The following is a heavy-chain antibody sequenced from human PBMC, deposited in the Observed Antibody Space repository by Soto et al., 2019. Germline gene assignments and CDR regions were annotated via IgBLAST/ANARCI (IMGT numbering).Heavy chain of an antibody. CDR2: ISGSGDGT. CDR1: GFTFSSYA. Sequence: EVQLLESGGGLVQPGGSLRLSCAASGFTFSSYAISWVRQAPGKGLEWVSAISGSGDGTYYADSVKGRFTISRDNSKNTLYLKMNSLGAEDTAVYYCAKEPRMVGASYCDYWGQGTLVTVSS. V-gene: IGHV3-23*01. J-gene: IGHJ4*02. D-gene: IGHD1-26*01. CDR3: AKEPRMVGASYCDY.